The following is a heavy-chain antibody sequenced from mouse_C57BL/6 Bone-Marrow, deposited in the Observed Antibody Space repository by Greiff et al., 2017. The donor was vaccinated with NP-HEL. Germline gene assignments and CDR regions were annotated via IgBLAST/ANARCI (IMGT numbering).Heavy chain of an antibody. CDR2: ISYSGST. CDR1: GYSITSGYD. CDR3: ARVNYHGTHDAWFAY. J-gene: IGHJ3*01. V-gene: IGHV3-1*01. D-gene: IGHD1-1*01. Sequence: EVQLVESGPGMVKPSQSLSLTCTVTGYSITSGYDWHWIRHFPGNKLEWMGYISYSGSTNYNPSLKSRISITHDTSKNHFFLKLNSVTTEDTATYYCARVNYHGTHDAWFAYWGQGTLVTVSA.